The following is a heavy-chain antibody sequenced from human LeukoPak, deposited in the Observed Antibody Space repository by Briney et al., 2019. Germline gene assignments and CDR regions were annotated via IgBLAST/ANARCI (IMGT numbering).Heavy chain of an antibody. V-gene: IGHV1-18*04. Sequence: GASVKASCKASSYTFTSYGISWVRQAPGQGLEWMGWISAYNGNTNYAQKLQVRFTMTTDTSTSTAYMELRSLRSDATAVYYCASSDILTGYRYFQHWGQGTLVTVSS. D-gene: IGHD3-9*01. J-gene: IGHJ1*01. CDR1: SYTFTSYG. CDR2: ISAYNGNT. CDR3: ASSDILTGYRYFQH.